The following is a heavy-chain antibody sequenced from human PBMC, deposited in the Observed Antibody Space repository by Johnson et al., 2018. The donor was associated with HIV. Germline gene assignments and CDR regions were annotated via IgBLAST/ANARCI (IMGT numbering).Heavy chain of an antibody. V-gene: IGHV3-30-3*01. Sequence: QVQLVESGGGVVQPGRSLKLSCAASEFTFSNYAMHWVRQAPGKGLEWVAVISYDGSSQYYADSVKGRFTISRDNSKHTLYLQMNSLRAEDTAVYYCALKQLVTMDDAFDIWGQGTMVTVAS. J-gene: IGHJ3*02. CDR3: ALKQLVTMDDAFDI. CDR2: ISYDGSSQ. D-gene: IGHD6-13*01. CDR1: EFTFSNYA.